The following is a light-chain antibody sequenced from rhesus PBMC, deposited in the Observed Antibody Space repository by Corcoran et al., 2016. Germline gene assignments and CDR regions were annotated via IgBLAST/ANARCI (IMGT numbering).Light chain of an antibody. CDR1: QSISNY. CDR3: QQFKNYLSLT. V-gene: IGKV1-41*01. CDR2: SAS. Sequence: DIQMTQSPSSLSASVGDRVTITCRASQSISNYLNWYQQEPGKAPKLLIYSASSLQSGVPSRFSGSGSGTEFNLTISSLQPEDFATYYCQQFKNYLSLTFGGGTKVEIK. J-gene: IGKJ4*01.